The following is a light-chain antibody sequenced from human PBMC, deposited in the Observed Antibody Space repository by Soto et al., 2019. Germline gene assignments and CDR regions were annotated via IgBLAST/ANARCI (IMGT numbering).Light chain of an antibody. CDR2: VGTGGIVG. Sequence: QTVVTQPPSASASLGASVTLTCTLSSGYSKYKVDWYQQRPGKGPRFVMRVGTGGIVGSKGDGIPDRFSVLGSGLNRYLTIKNIQEEDESDYHCGADHGSGSNFVVVFGRGTKLTVL. CDR3: GADHGSGSNFVVV. CDR1: SGYSKYK. V-gene: IGLV9-49*01. J-gene: IGLJ2*01.